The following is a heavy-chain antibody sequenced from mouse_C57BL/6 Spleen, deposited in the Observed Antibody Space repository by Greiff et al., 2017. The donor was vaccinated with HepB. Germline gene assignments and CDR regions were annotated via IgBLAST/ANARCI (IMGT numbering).Heavy chain of an antibody. J-gene: IGHJ4*01. V-gene: IGHV1-18*01. CDR1: GYTFTDYN. CDR3: VRGHYDYDGYAMDY. Sequence: EVKLMESGPELVKPGASVKIPCKASGYTFTDYNMDWVKQSHGKSLEWIGDINPNNGGTIYNQKFKGKATLTVDKSSSTAYMELRSLTSEDTAVYYCVRGHYDYDGYAMDYWGQGTSVTVSS. D-gene: IGHD2-4*01. CDR2: INPNNGGT.